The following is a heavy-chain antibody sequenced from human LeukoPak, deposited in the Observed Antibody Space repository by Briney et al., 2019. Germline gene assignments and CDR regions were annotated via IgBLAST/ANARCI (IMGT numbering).Heavy chain of an antibody. CDR1: GYTFTGYY. V-gene: IGHV1-2*02. CDR2: INPNSGGT. J-gene: IGHJ4*02. Sequence: ASVKVSCKASGYTFTGYYMHWVRQAPGQGLEWMGWINPNSGGTNYAQKFQGRVTMTRDTSISTAYMELSRLRSDDTAVYYCARDLPYYYDSSGPDYWGQGTLVTVSS. D-gene: IGHD3-22*01. CDR3: ARDLPYYYDSSGPDY.